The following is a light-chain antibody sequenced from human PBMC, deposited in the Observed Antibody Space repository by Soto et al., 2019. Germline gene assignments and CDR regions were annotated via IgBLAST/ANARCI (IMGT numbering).Light chain of an antibody. Sequence: EIVLTQSPVTLALSPFENASFSFSCIQSIDTNWLAWYQQRPGQPPRLLIYGASSRATGIPDRFSGSGSGAGFTLTISSLEPEDVAVYYCHHFNTWPPKAFGQGTKVDIK. CDR1: QSIDTNW. V-gene: IGKV3-20*01. J-gene: IGKJ1*01. CDR3: HHFNTWPPKA. CDR2: GAS.